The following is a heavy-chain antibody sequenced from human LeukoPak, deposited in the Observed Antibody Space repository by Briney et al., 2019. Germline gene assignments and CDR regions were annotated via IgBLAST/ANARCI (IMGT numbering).Heavy chain of an antibody. CDR1: GFTVSSNY. V-gene: IGHV3-53*01. J-gene: IGHJ4*02. Sequence: GGSLRLSCAPFGFTVSSNYMSWVRQAPGKGLEWVSTIYSDGTPYYADSLKGRFTISRDKSKKTLYLRMNSLRAEDTAIYYCARAIQSHLLKGYFDYWGQGTLVTVSS. D-gene: IGHD2-2*01. CDR3: ARAIQSHLLKGYFDY. CDR2: IYSDGTP.